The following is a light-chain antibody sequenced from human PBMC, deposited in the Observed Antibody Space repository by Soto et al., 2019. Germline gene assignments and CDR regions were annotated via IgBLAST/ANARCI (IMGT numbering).Light chain of an antibody. CDR3: AAWDDSLNGYV. V-gene: IGLV1-44*01. CDR2: SNN. Sequence: QSVLTQPPSASGTPGQRVTISCSGSSSNIGRNIVNWYQHLPGTAPKLLIYSNNQRPSGVPDRFSGSKSGTSASLAISGLQSEDEADYDCAAWDDSLNGYVFGTGTKLTVL. CDR1: SSNIGRNI. J-gene: IGLJ1*01.